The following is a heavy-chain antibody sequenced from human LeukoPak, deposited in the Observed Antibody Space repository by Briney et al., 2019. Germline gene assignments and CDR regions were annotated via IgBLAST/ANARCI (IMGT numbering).Heavy chain of an antibody. J-gene: IGHJ4*02. V-gene: IGHV3-7*01. CDR1: GFTFSSYW. D-gene: IGHD5-24*01. CDR2: IKQDGSEK. CDR3: ARELLGHGYNSGDFDY. Sequence: GGSLRLSCAASGFTFSSYWMNWVRQAPGKGLEWVANIKQDGSEKYYVDSVKGRFTISRDNAKNSLYLQMNSLRAEDTAVYYCARELLGHGYNSGDFDYWGQGSLVTVSS.